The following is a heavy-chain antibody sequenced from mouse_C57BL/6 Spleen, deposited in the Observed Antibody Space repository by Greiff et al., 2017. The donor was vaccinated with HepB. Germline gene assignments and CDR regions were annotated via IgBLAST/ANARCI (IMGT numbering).Heavy chain of an antibody. CDR1: GFTFSDYY. V-gene: IGHV5-16*01. J-gene: IGHJ2*01. D-gene: IGHD2-13*01. CDR2: INDDGSST. Sequence: EVNVVESEGGLVQPGRSMKLSCTASGFTFSDYYMAWVRQVPEKGLEWVANINDDGSSTYYLDSLKSRFIISRDNAKNILYLQMSSLRSEDTATYYWAREGPVTPFDYWGQGTTLTVSS. CDR3: AREGPVTPFDY.